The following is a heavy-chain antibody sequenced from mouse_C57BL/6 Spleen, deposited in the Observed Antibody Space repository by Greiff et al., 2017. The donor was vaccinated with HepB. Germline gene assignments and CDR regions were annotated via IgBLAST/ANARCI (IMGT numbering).Heavy chain of an antibody. J-gene: IGHJ3*01. V-gene: IGHV1-81*01. Sequence: VKLLESGAELARPGASVKLSCKTSVYTFPSYGISWVKQITGQGLEWIGEISPRSGNTYYNEKFKGKATLTAYKSSSTAYMELRSLTSEDSSVYFCARESFHYYLGSSSEAYWGQGTLVTVSA. CDR3: ARESFHYYLGSSSEAY. CDR2: ISPRSGNT. CDR1: VYTFPSYG. D-gene: IGHD1-1*01.